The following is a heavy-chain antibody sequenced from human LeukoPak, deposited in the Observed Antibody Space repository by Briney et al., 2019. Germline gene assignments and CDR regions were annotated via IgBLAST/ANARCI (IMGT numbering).Heavy chain of an antibody. D-gene: IGHD4-11*01. CDR1: GFTFSDYS. CDR2: ISISGSII. J-gene: IGHJ4*02. CDR3: ARGRGYSNYPDY. V-gene: IGHV3-11*04. Sequence: GGSLSLSCAASGFTFSDYSMTWIRQAPGKGLEWVSHISISGSIIYYADSVKGRFTISRDNAKNSLYLQINSLRAEDTAVYYCARGRGYSNYPDYWGQGTLATVSS.